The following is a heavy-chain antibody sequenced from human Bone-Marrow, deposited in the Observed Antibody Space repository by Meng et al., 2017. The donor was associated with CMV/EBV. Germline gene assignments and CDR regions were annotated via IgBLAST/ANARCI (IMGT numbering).Heavy chain of an antibody. CDR3: ARSLAAAGARDYYYGMDV. CDR2: ISYDGTNK. Sequence: GESLKISCAASGFTFSTYAMHWVRQAPDKGLEWVAVISYDGTNKYYADSVKGRFTISRDNSKNTLYLQMNSLRAEDTAVYYWARSLAAAGARDYYYGMDVWGQGTTVTFAS. J-gene: IGHJ6*02. V-gene: IGHV3-30-3*01. CDR1: GFTFSTYA. D-gene: IGHD6-13*01.